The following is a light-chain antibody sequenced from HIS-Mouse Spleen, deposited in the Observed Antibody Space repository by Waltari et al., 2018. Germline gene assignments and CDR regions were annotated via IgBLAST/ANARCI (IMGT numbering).Light chain of an antibody. CDR1: QSLSSSY. CDR2: GAT. J-gene: IGKJ1*01. V-gene: IGKV3-20*01. Sequence: EIVLTQSPGTLSLSPGERATLSCRASQSLSSSYLAWYQQKPRQAPRLLIYGATSRATGIPERFSGSGSGTDFTFTISRLEPGDFAVYYCQQYGSSTETFGQATKVEIK. CDR3: QQYGSSTET.